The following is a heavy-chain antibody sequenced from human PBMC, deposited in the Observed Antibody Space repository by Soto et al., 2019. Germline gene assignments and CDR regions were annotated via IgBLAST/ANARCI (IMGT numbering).Heavy chain of an antibody. CDR1: GYTFTSYG. CDR2: ISAYNGNT. D-gene: IGHD2-15*01. V-gene: IGHV1-18*01. J-gene: IGHJ6*02. CDR3: ARIFQKGTPYGMDV. Sequence: QVQLVQSGAEVKKPGASVKVSCKASGYTFTSYGISWVRQAPGQGLEGMGWISAYNGNTNYAQKLQGRVTRTTDTSTRTAYMELRSVRPDDTAVYYCARIFQKGTPYGMDVWGQGTTVTVSS.